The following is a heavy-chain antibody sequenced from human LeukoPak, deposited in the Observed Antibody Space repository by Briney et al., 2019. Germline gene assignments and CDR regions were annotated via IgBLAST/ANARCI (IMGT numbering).Heavy chain of an antibody. CDR1: GFTFSSYW. CDR2: INSVGSST. D-gene: IGHD6-19*01. V-gene: IGHV3-74*01. Sequence: GGSLRLSCTASGFTFSSYWMHWVRQAPGKGLVWVSRINSVGSSTSYADSVKGRFTISRDNAKNTLSLQMNSLRAEDTAVYYCARTPGVAVAGGYYYYYMDVWGKGTTVIVSS. CDR3: ARTPGVAVAGGYYYYYMDV. J-gene: IGHJ6*03.